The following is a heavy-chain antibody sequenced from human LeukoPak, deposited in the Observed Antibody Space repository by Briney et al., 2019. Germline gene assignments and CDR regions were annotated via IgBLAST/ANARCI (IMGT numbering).Heavy chain of an antibody. V-gene: IGHV3-43D*03. Sequence: GGSLRLSCAASGFTFDDYAMHWVRQAPGKGLEWVSLISWDGGSTYYADSVKGRFTISRDNSKNSLYLQMNSLRAEDTALYYCAKDRSVGIQLWPRYYGMDVWGQGTTVTVSS. CDR2: ISWDGGST. CDR1: GFTFDDYA. CDR3: AKDRSVGIQLWPRYYGMDV. J-gene: IGHJ6*02. D-gene: IGHD5-18*01.